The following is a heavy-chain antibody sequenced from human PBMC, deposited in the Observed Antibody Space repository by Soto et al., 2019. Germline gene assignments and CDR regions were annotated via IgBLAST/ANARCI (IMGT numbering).Heavy chain of an antibody. V-gene: IGHV3-23*01. J-gene: IGHJ4*02. Sequence: EVQLLESGGGLVQPGGSLRLSCAASGFTFSSYAMSWVRQAPGKGLEWVSAISGSGGSTYYADSVKGRFTISRDNSKNTLYLQMNGLRAEDTGVYYCAKASGVVVVAATYFDYWGQGTLVTVSS. CDR2: ISGSGGST. CDR1: GFTFSSYA. D-gene: IGHD2-15*01. CDR3: AKASGVVVVAATYFDY.